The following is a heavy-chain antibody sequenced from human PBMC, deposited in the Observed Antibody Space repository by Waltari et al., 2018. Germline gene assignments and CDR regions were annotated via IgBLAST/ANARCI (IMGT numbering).Heavy chain of an antibody. CDR3: AREVNWNYETYWFDP. Sequence: VQLVQSGAEVKKPGESLKISCKGSGYTFTSYDINWVRQATGQGLEWMGWMNPNSGNTGYAQKFQGRVTITRNTSISTAYMELSSLRSEDTAVYYCAREVNWNYETYWFDPWGQGTLVTVSS. CDR1: GYTFTSYD. CDR2: MNPNSGNT. J-gene: IGHJ5*02. V-gene: IGHV1-8*03. D-gene: IGHD1-7*01.